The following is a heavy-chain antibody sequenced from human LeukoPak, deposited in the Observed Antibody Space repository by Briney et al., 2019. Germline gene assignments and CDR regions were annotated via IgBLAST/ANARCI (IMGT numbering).Heavy chain of an antibody. CDR2: VNHSGST. CDR3: ASMTTVTTY. V-gene: IGHV4-34*01. J-gene: IGHJ4*02. Sequence: SETLSLTCAVSGESFSGHYWSWIRQTPGKGLEWIGEVNHSGSTNYNPSLKSRVTISVDTSKNQFSLKLSSVTAADTAVYYCASMTTVTTYWGQGTLVTVSS. D-gene: IGHD4-17*01. CDR1: GESFSGHY.